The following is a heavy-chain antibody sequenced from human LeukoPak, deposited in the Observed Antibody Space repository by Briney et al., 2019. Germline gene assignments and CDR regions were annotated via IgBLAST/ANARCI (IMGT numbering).Heavy chain of an antibody. V-gene: IGHV3-30*18. CDR2: ISFHGISK. CDR1: GFTFSNFA. CDR3: AKEKGFKPYFDY. Sequence: PGGSLRLSCAASGFTFSNFAMHWVRQAPGKGLEWVAFISFHGISKDYADSVKGRFTISRDNSKNTLYLQMNSLRAEDTAVHYCAKEKGFKPYFDYWGQGTLVTVSS. D-gene: IGHD3-10*01. J-gene: IGHJ4*02.